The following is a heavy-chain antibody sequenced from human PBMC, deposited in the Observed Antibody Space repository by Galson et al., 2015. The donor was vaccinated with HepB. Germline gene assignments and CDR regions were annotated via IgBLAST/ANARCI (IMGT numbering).Heavy chain of an antibody. V-gene: IGHV3-21*01. CDR1: GFIFSNYH. CDR3: VRDPPLGTPFDH. J-gene: IGHJ4*02. D-gene: IGHD7-27*01. CDR2: ISSSSTYT. Sequence: SLRLSCAASGFIFSNYHMNWVRQAPGKGLEWVASISSSSTYTYYADSLKGRFTIPRDNAKKSLYLQMNSLRAEETAVYYCVRDPPLGTPFDHWGQGTQVTVSS.